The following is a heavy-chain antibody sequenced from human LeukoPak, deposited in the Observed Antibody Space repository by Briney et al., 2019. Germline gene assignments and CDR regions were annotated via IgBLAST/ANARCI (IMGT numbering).Heavy chain of an antibody. J-gene: IGHJ5*02. CDR1: GGTFSSYA. CDR2: IIPILGIA. D-gene: IGHD6-13*01. CDR3: ARRDGSSSWYLGFDP. Sequence: SVKVSCKASGGTFSSYAISWVRQAPGQGLEWMGRIIPILGIANYAQKFQGRVTITADKSTSTAYMELSSLRSEDTAMYYCARRDGSSSWYLGFDPWGQGTLVTVSS. V-gene: IGHV1-69*04.